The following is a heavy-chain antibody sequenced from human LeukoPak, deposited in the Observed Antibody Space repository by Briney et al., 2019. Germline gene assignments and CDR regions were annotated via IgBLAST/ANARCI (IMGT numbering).Heavy chain of an antibody. CDR3: ARVGGYDILTGYYTLDY. Sequence: SVKVSCKDSGGTFSSYAISWVRQAPGQGLEWMGGIIPIFGTANYAQKFQGRVTITADESTSTAYMELSSLRSEDTAVYYCARVGGYDILTGYYTLDYWGQGTLVTVSS. CDR2: IIPIFGTA. D-gene: IGHD3-9*01. CDR1: GGTFSSYA. V-gene: IGHV1-69*13. J-gene: IGHJ4*02.